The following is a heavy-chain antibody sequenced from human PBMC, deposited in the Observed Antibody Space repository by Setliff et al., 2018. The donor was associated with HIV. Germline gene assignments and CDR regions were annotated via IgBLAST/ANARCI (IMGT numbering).Heavy chain of an antibody. D-gene: IGHD6-13*01. J-gene: IGHJ4*01. CDR3: AREVAADGTYFDY. Sequence: GESLKISCAASGFTFSNSAMHWVRQAPGKGLGWVAGISYDGSNKYHTDSVKGRFTISRDNSKNTLYLQMNSLRAEDSAVYYCAREVAADGTYFDYWGQGALVTVSS. CDR2: ISYDGSNK. CDR1: GFTFSNSA. V-gene: IGHV3-30*04.